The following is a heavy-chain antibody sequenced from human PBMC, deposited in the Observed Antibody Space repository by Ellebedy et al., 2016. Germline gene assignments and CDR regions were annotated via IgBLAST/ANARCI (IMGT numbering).Heavy chain of an antibody. J-gene: IGHJ3*02. CDR3: ARAVGYGDLHAFDI. D-gene: IGHD4-17*01. CDR1: GDSISSTIYY. Sequence: SETLSLTXTVSGDSISSTIYYWNWIRQLPGKGLEWIGYIYYSGSTYYNPSLKSRGTISIDTSKNQFSLELTSVTAADTAVYFCARAVGYGDLHAFDIWGQGTMVTVSS. CDR2: IYYSGST. V-gene: IGHV4-30-4*08.